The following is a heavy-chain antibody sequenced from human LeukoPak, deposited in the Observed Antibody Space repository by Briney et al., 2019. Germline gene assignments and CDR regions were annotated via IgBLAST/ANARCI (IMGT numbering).Heavy chain of an antibody. J-gene: IGHJ4*02. CDR3: ARDRWGYSYGGD. CDR2: IKQDGTQK. V-gene: IGHV3-7*01. D-gene: IGHD5-18*01. Sequence: GGSLRLSCAASGFTFSNYWMSWVRQAPGKGLEWVANIKQDGTQKFYVDSVKGRFTISRDNAKNSLYLQMNSLRAEDTAVYYCARDRWGYSYGGDWGQGTLVTVSS. CDR1: GFTFSNYW.